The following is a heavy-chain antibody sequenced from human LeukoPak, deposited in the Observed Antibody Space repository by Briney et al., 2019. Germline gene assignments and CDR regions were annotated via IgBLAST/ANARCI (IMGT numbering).Heavy chain of an antibody. V-gene: IGHV1-69*06. CDR1: GGTFSSYA. Sequence: GSSVKVSCKASGGTFSSYAISWVRQAPGQGLEWMGGIIPIFGTENNAQKFQGRVTITADKSTSTAYMELSSLRSEDTAVYYCARDRGWRSGYYFDYWGQGTLVTVSS. J-gene: IGHJ4*02. CDR2: IIPIFGTE. CDR3: ARDRGWRSGYYFDY. D-gene: IGHD3-10*01.